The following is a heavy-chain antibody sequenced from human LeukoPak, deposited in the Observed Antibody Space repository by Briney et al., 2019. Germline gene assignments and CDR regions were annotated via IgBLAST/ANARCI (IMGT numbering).Heavy chain of an antibody. CDR2: ISAYNGNT. CDR3: ARDLGDSSSWYRRYYYCMDV. CDR1: GYTFTSYG. D-gene: IGHD6-13*01. Sequence: ASVKVSCKASGYTFTSYGISWVRQAPGQGLEWMGWISAYNGNTNYAQKLQGRVTMTTDTSTSTAYMELRSLRSDDTAVYYCARDLGDSSSWYRRYYYCMDVWGKGTTVTVSS. J-gene: IGHJ6*03. V-gene: IGHV1-18*01.